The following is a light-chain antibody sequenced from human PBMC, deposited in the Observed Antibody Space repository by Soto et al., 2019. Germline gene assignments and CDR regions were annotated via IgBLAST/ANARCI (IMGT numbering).Light chain of an antibody. CDR3: EQYNRYFS. J-gene: IGKJ3*01. Sequence: DVQMTQSPSTLSASVGDRVTITCRASQSISSWLAWYQQQPGKAPKLLIYDASSLETGVPSRFSGSGSETALTLTISSLQPDDYATHYCEQYNRYFSFGPGTKADIK. CDR1: QSISSW. V-gene: IGKV1-5*01. CDR2: DAS.